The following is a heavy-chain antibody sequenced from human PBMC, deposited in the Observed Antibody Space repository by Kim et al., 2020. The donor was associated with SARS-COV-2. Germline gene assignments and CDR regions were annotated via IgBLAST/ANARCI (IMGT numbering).Heavy chain of an antibody. CDR2: IYTYGRT. J-gene: IGHJ4*01. V-gene: IGHV3-66*01. Sequence: GGSLRLSCAASGFIVGNNDMAWVRQAPGKGLEWVSIIYTYGRTAYADSVAARFTISRDTSKNTVYLQMNSLRVEDTGVYFCARDVDVLYWGHGTLVTVS. CDR3: ARDVDVLY. CDR1: GFIVGNND. D-gene: IGHD3-10*02.